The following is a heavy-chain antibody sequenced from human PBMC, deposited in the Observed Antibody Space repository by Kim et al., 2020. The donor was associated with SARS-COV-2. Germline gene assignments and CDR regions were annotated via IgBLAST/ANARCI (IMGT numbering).Heavy chain of an antibody. CDR2: IYYSGST. J-gene: IGHJ3*02. V-gene: IGHV4-31*03. Sequence: SETLSLTCTVSGGSISSGGYYWSWIRQHPGKGLEWIGYIYYSGSTYYNPSLKSRVTISVDTSKNQFSLKLSSVTAADTAVYYCARDYYGSGSYYAFDIWGQGTMVTVSS. CDR3: ARDYYGSGSYYAFDI. CDR1: GGSISSGGYY. D-gene: IGHD3-10*01.